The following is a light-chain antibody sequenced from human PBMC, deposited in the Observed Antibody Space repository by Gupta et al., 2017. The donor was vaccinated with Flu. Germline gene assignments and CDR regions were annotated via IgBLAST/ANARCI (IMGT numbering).Light chain of an antibody. CDR3: NSYTSSNSLV. CDR1: SGDVGGYNY. V-gene: IGLV2-14*01. CDR2: EVI. J-gene: IGLJ3*02. Sequence: ITISWTGTSGDVGGYNYVYWSHHHPAKPHILMVYEVINRPAGVSPRFSASKSGNTASLTISGRKEEDEADYYCNSYTSSNSLVFGGGTKLTVL.